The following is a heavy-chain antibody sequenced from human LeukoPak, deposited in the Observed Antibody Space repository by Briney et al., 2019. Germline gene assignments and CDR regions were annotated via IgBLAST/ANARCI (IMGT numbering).Heavy chain of an antibody. D-gene: IGHD3-16*02. J-gene: IGHJ4*02. CDR1: GFTFSDYY. CDR3: ARESSADLRLGELSLLDY. CDR2: ISSSSATI. Sequence: GGSLRLSCAVSGFTFSDYYMSWIRQAPGKGLEWVSSISSSSATIYYADSVKGRFTISRDNARNSLYLQMNSLRAEDTAVYYCARESSADLRLGELSLLDYWGQGTLVTVSS. V-gene: IGHV3-11*01.